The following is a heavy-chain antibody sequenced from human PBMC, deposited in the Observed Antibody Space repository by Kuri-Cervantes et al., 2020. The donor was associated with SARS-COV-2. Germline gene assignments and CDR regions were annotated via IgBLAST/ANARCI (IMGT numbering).Heavy chain of an antibody. CDR1: GGSITSHH. D-gene: IGHD6-19*01. CDR2: IYYSGST. Sequence: GSRRLSCTVSGGSITSHHGSWVRQPPGQGLEWIGYIYYSGSTNYNPSLKSLVTISVDTCKNQSSLKLSSVTAADTAVYYCARDNRVGVAGPDNAFDIWGQGTTVTVSS. V-gene: IGHV4-59*11. CDR3: ARDNRVGVAGPDNAFDI. J-gene: IGHJ3*02.